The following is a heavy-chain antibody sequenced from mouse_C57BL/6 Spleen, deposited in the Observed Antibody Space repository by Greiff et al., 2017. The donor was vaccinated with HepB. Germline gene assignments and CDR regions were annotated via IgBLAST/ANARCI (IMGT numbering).Heavy chain of an antibody. J-gene: IGHJ4*01. CDR3: ARYVGSSGYYAMDY. V-gene: IGHV1-81*01. D-gene: IGHD3-2*02. Sequence: QVQLQQSGAELARPGASVKLSCTASGYTFTSYGISWVKQRTGQGLEWIGEIYPRSGNTYYNEKFKGKATLTADKSSSTAYMELRSLTSEDSAVYFCARYVGSSGYYAMDYWGQGTTVTGSS. CDR2: IYPRSGNT. CDR1: GYTFTSYG.